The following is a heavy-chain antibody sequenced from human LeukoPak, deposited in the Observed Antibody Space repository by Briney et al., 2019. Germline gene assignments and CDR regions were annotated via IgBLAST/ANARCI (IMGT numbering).Heavy chain of an antibody. Sequence: PSETLSLTCTVSGVSISSYYWSWIRQPPGKGLEWIGYIYYSGSTNYNPSLKSRVTISVDTSKNQFSLKLSSVTAADTAVYYCAREGGSYGSFDYWGQGTLVTVSS. CDR2: IYYSGST. CDR1: GVSISSYY. V-gene: IGHV4-59*01. D-gene: IGHD1-26*01. J-gene: IGHJ4*02. CDR3: AREGGSYGSFDY.